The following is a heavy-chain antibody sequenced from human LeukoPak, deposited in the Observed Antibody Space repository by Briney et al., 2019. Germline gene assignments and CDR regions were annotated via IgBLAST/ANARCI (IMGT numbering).Heavy chain of an antibody. D-gene: IGHD2-2*01. Sequence: ASVRVSCKASGFTFSTSAMHWVRQAPGQGLEWMGWINPNSGGTNYAQKFQGRVTMTRDTSISTAYMELSRLRSDDTAVYYCARQYCSSTSCPEVGYWGQGTLVTVSS. CDR1: GFTFSTSA. CDR2: INPNSGGT. CDR3: ARQYCSSTSCPEVGY. V-gene: IGHV1-2*02. J-gene: IGHJ4*02.